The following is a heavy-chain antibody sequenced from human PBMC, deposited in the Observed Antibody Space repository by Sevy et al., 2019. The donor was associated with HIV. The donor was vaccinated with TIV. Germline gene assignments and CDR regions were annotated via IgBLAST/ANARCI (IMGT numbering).Heavy chain of an antibody. V-gene: IGHV3-33*01. Sequence: GGSLRLSCAASGFTFSSYGMHWVRLAPGNGLEWVAAIWFDGSNKYYEDSVKGRFTIFRDNSKNTQYLQMNSLRAEDTAVYYCARESPSDWYLVSWGQGTLVTVSS. CDR3: ARESPSDWYLVS. CDR1: GFTFSSYG. D-gene: IGHD6-19*01. J-gene: IGHJ4*02. CDR2: IWFDGSNK.